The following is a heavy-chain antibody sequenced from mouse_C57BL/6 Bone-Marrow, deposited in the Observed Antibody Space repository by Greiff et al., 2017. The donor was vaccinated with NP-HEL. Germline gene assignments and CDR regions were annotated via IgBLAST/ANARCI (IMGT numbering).Heavy chain of an antibody. CDR3: ARKNDYGGAWFAY. V-gene: IGHV5-12*01. J-gene: IGHJ3*01. CDR2: ISNGGGST. Sequence: EVQLVESGGGLVQPGGSLKLSCAASGFTFSDYYMYWVRQTPEKRLEWVAYISNGGGSTYYPDTVKGRFTISRDNAKNTLYLQMSRLKSEDTAMYYCARKNDYGGAWFAYWGQGTLVTVSA. CDR1: GFTFSDYY. D-gene: IGHD2-4*01.